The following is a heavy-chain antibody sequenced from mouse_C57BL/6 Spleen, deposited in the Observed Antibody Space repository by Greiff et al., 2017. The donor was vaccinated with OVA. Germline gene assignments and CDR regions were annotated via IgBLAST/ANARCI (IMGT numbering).Heavy chain of an antibody. D-gene: IGHD1-1*01. CDR3: AIWGTTGVDPY. Sequence: VQLQQSGPELVKPGASVKISCKASGYAFSSSWMNWVKQRPGKGLEWIGRIYPGDGGTNYNGKFKGKATLTADKSSSTAYMQLSSLTSEDSAVYLCAIWGTTGVDPYWGQGTTLTVSS. V-gene: IGHV1-82*01. J-gene: IGHJ2*01. CDR2: IYPGDGGT. CDR1: GYAFSSSW.